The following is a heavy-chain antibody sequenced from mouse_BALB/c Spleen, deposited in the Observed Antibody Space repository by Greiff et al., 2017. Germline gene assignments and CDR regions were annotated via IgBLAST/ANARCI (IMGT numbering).Heavy chain of an antibody. CDR1: GYTFTSYW. J-gene: IGHJ4*01. V-gene: IGHV1-5*01. CDR3: TSPVYYGNYVGDAMDY. D-gene: IGHD2-1*01. Sequence: VQLQQSGTVLARPGASVKMSCKASGYTFTSYWMHWVKQRPGQGLEWIGAIYPGNSDTSYNQKFKGKAKLTAVTSTSTAYMELSSLTNEDSAVYYCTSPVYYGNYVGDAMDYWGQGTSGTVSS. CDR2: IYPGNSDT.